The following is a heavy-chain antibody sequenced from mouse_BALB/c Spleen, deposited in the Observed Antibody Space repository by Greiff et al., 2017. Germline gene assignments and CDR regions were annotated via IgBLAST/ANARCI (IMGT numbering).Heavy chain of an antibody. J-gene: IGHJ4*01. CDR1: GFTFSSYA. V-gene: IGHV5-9-4*01. CDR3: ARDYDYDGAMDY. Sequence: EVQGVESGGGLVKPGGSLKLSCAASGFTFSSYAMSWVRQSPEKRLEWVAEISSGGSYTYYPDTVTGRFTISRDNAKNTLYLEMSSLRSEDTAMYYCARDYDYDGAMDYWGQGTSVTVSS. D-gene: IGHD2-4*01. CDR2: ISSGGSYT.